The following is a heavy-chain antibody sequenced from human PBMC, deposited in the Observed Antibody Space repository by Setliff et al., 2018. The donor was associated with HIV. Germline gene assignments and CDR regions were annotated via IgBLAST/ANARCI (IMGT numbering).Heavy chain of an antibody. Sequence: ETLSLTCTVSGGSISSHSWNWIRQPPGKGLEWIGSIYYSGSTNYNPSLKSRVTISEDTSKNHFSLKLSSVTAADTAAYYCARFPDYYDSSLYYYGMDVWGQGTTVTVSS. D-gene: IGHD3-22*01. CDR1: GGSISSHS. V-gene: IGHV4-59*11. CDR2: IYYSGST. J-gene: IGHJ6*02. CDR3: ARFPDYYDSSLYYYGMDV.